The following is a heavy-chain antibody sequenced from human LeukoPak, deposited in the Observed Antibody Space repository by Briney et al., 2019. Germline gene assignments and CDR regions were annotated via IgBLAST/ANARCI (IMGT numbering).Heavy chain of an antibody. CDR2: ISYDGNYK. Sequence: SGGSLRLSCAASGFTFSNYGMHWVRQAPGKGLEWVAVISYDGNYKYYADSVKGRFTISRDQSKNTLYLQMDSLRAEDTAVYYCAKVSGSGSYYGRYYWGQGTLVTVSS. J-gene: IGHJ4*02. CDR1: GFTFSNYG. CDR3: AKVSGSGSYYGRYY. V-gene: IGHV3-30*18. D-gene: IGHD1-26*01.